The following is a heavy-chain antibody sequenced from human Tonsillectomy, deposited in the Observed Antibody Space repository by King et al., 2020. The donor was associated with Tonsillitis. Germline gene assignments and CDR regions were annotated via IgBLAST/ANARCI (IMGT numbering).Heavy chain of an antibody. CDR3: ASLYGGSAGFG. CDR1: GFTFSNYW. Sequence: VQLVESGGGLVQPGGSLRLSCAASGFTFSNYWMSWVRQAPGKGLEWVANIKYDESEKYFGDSVRGRFSISRDNAKKALYLQMSSLRVGDNAVFYCASLYGGSAGFGWGRGTLVTVST. CDR2: IKYDESEK. V-gene: IGHV3-7*03. J-gene: IGHJ4*02. D-gene: IGHD3-3*01.